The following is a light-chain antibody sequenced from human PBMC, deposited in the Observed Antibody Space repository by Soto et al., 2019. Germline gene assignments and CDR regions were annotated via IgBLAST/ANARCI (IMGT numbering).Light chain of an antibody. CDR2: AAS. J-gene: IGKJ3*01. CDR3: QQSYSTPPGVT. CDR1: QSISSY. Sequence: DIQMTQSPSSLSASVGDRVTITCRASQSISSYLNWYQQKPGKAPKLLIYAASSLQSGVPSRFSGSGSGTDFTLTISSLQPEDFATYYCQQSYSTPPGVTLGPGTKVDIK. V-gene: IGKV1-39*01.